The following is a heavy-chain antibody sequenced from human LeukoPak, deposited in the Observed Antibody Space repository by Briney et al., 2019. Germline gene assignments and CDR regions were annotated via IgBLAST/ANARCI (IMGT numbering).Heavy chain of an antibody. J-gene: IGHJ4*02. CDR1: GFTXXSYG. CDR2: ISYDGSNK. CDR3: AKGAGHFDY. Sequence: SLRLSCXASGFTXXSYGMHWVRQAPGKGLEWVAVISYDGSNKYYADSVKGRFTISRDNSKNTLYLQMNSLRAEDTAVYYCAKGAGHFDYWGQGTLVTVSS. V-gene: IGHV3-30*18.